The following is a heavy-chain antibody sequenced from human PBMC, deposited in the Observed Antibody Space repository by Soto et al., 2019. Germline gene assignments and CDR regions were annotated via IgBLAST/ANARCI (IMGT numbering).Heavy chain of an antibody. J-gene: IGHJ5*02. V-gene: IGHV4-30-4*01. Sequence: PSETLSLTCTVSGGSINSGDYYWTWGRQPPGNGLEWIGYIYYDGNSQHNPSLKSRVTMSIDTSKNQFSLNLSSVTAADTAVYYCARDRRWLPRGPNNWLDLWGQGTQVTVSS. CDR3: ARDRRWLPRGPNNWLDL. D-gene: IGHD5-12*01. CDR2: IYYDGNS. CDR1: GGSINSGDYY.